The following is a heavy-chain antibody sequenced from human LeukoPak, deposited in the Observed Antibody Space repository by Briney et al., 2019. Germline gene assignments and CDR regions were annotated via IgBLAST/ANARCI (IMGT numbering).Heavy chain of an antibody. CDR2: IYTSGST. V-gene: IGHV4-4*07. J-gene: IGHJ3*02. CDR3: ASLYYYGSGSYLDAFDI. Sequence: PSETLSLTCTVSGGSISSYYWSCIRQPAGKGLEWIGRIYTSGSTNYNPSLKSRVTMSVDTSKNQFSLKLSSVTAADTAVYYCASLYYYGSGSYLDAFDIWGQGTMVTVSS. CDR1: GGSISSYY. D-gene: IGHD3-10*01.